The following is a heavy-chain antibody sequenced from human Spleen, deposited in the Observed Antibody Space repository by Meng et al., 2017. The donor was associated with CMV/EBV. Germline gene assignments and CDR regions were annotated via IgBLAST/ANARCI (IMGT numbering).Heavy chain of an antibody. CDR1: GSSLTTYW. Sequence: SGKGSGSSLTTYWIGWVRQMPGKGLECMGIIYPGDSDTTYSPSFQGQVTISVDTSISTAYLQWRSLKASDTAMYYCARQNGLENFDYWGQGTLVTVSS. D-gene: IGHD3/OR15-3a*01. J-gene: IGHJ4*02. V-gene: IGHV5-51*01. CDR2: IYPGDSDT. CDR3: ARQNGLENFDY.